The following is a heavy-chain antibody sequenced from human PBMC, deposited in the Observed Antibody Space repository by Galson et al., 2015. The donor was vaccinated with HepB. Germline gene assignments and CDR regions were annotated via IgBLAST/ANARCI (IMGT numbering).Heavy chain of an antibody. CDR2: ISYDGNNK. CDR1: GFIFSSYG. J-gene: IGHJ6*03. CDR3: AKDRTYYMDV. Sequence: SLRLSCAASGFIFSSYGMHWVRQAPGKGLEWVAVISYDGNNKYYAESVKGRFTISRDNSKNTLYLQMNSLRAEDTAVYYCAKDRTYYMDVWGKGTTVTVSS. V-gene: IGHV3-30*18.